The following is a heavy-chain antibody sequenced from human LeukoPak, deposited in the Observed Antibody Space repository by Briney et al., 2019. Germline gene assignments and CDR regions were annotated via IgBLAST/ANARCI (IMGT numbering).Heavy chain of an antibody. CDR2: IYYSGST. D-gene: IGHD3-10*01. Sequence: SETLSLTCTVSGGSISSGGYYWSWIRQHPGKGLEWIGYIYYSGSTYYNPSLKSRVTISVDTSKNQFSLKLSSVTAADTAVYYCARDKEGSFDYWGQGILVTVSS. V-gene: IGHV4-31*03. CDR1: GGSISSGGYY. CDR3: ARDKEGSFDY. J-gene: IGHJ4*02.